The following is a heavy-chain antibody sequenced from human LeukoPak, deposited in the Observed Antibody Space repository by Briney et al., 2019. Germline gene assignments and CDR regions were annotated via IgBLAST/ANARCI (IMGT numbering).Heavy chain of an antibody. Sequence: GGSLRLSCAASGFTFSSYAMHWVRQAPGKGLEWVAVISYDGSNKYYADSVKGRFTISRGNSKNTLYLQMNSLRAEDTAVYYCARYSGGYLMGFDYWGQGTLVTVSS. CDR3: ARYSGGYLMGFDY. CDR2: ISYDGSNK. CDR1: GFTFSSYA. V-gene: IGHV3-30*04. J-gene: IGHJ4*02. D-gene: IGHD3-22*01.